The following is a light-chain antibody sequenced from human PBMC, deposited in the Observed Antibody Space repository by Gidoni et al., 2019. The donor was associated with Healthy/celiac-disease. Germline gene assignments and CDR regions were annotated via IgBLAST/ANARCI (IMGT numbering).Light chain of an antibody. J-gene: IGKJ5*01. CDR3: RQGTHSFT. Sequence: DVVRPQSHLSLPVTLGQPASISGRSSQRLVYSDGNTYLNGLQHRPGPSPRRLTDKVSNRDSGVPDRFSGSGSGTDFTLIISRVEAEDVGVYYCRQGTHSFTFGQXTRLEIK. CDR2: KVS. CDR1: QRLVYSDGNTY. V-gene: IGKV2-30*01.